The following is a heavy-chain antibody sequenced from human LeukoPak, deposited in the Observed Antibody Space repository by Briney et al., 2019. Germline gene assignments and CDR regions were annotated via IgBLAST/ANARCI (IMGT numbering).Heavy chain of an antibody. CDR1: GFSISDYA. D-gene: IGHD2-2*01. CDR3: ARDTPRYCSSTSCYPTGAFDI. Sequence: PGGSLRLSCVASGFSISDYAMNWARQTPGKGLEWVSSISSLGNWIYYADSVKGRFTVSRDNAKNSLYLEMSSLRAEDTAVYYCARDTPRYCSSTSCYPTGAFDIWGQGTMVTVSS. CDR2: ISSLGNWI. V-gene: IGHV3-21*06. J-gene: IGHJ3*02.